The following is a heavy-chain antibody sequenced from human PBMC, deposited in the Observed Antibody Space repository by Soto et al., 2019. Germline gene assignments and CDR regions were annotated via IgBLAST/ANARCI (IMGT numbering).Heavy chain of an antibody. CDR3: AAGIQLWSPFDY. Sequence: GASVKVSCKASGGTFSSYIIIWVRQAPGQGLEWLGGIVPIFGTPNYAQKFQGRVTITADKSTSTAYMELISLTSKDTAFYYCAAGIQLWSPFDYWGQGTLVTVSS. J-gene: IGHJ4*02. V-gene: IGHV1-69*06. CDR1: GGTFSSYI. CDR2: IVPIFGTP. D-gene: IGHD5-18*01.